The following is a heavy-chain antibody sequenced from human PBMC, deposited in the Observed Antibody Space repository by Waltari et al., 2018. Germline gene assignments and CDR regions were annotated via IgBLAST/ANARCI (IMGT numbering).Heavy chain of an antibody. CDR1: GYTFTGYY. J-gene: IGHJ4*02. V-gene: IGHV1-2*02. CDR3: ARDLYDSRVPGDYFDY. CDR2: IDPNTGGT. Sequence: QVHLVHSGAEVRKPGASVKVSCKGSGYTFTGYYIQWLRQAPGQGLEWMGWIDPNTGGTKLAQKFQGRVTMTRDTSINTVYMELSSLGSDDTAVYYCARDLYDSRVPGDYFDYWGQGTLVTVSS. D-gene: IGHD3-16*01.